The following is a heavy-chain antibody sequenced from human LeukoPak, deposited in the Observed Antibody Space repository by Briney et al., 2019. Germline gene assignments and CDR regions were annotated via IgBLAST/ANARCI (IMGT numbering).Heavy chain of an antibody. D-gene: IGHD6-19*01. CDR3: ARDSPIAVAGLYMDV. J-gene: IGHJ6*03. CDR2: IFSSGST. CDR1: GTSISSYH. V-gene: IGHV4-4*07. Sequence: QVQLQESGPGLVKPSETLSLTWPVSGTSISSYHWSWIRQPAGKGPGWVGRIFSSGSTNYNPSLKSRVTMSVDTSRNQFSLKLSSVTVADTAVYYCARDSPIAVAGLYMDVWGKGTTVTVSS.